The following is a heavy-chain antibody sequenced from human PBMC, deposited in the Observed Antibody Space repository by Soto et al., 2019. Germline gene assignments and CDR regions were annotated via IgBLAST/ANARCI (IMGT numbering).Heavy chain of an antibody. J-gene: IGHJ5*02. CDR1: GGSFSGYY. D-gene: IGHD2-2*02. Sequence: SETLSLTCAVYGGSFSGYYWSWIRQPPGKGLEWIGEINHSGSTNYNPSLKSRVTISVDTSKNQFSLKLSSVTAADTAVYYCARGYCSRTSCYIWDNWFDPWGQGTLVTVSS. CDR3: ARGYCSRTSCYIWDNWFDP. CDR2: INHSGST. V-gene: IGHV4-34*01.